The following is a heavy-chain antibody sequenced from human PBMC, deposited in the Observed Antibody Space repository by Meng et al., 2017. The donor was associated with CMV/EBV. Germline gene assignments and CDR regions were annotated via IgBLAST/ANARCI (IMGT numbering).Heavy chain of an antibody. V-gene: IGHV4-59*01. J-gene: IGHJ4*02. Sequence: SETLSLTCTVSGGSISSYYWSWIQQPPGKGLEWIGYIYYSGSTNYNPSLKSRVTISVDTSKNQFSLKLSSVTAADTAVYYCARVGGHYDFWSGYAQLGYFDYWGQGTLVTVSS. CDR1: GGSISSYY. CDR2: IYYSGST. D-gene: IGHD3-3*01. CDR3: ARVGGHYDFWSGYAQLGYFDY.